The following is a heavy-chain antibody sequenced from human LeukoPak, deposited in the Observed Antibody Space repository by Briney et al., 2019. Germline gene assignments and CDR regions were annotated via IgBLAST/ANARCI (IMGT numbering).Heavy chain of an antibody. CDR1: GFTFSSYS. Sequence: PGGSLRLSCAASGFTFSSYSMNWVRQAPGKGLEWVSYISSSSSTIYYADSVKGRFTISRDNAKNSLCLQMNSLRAEDTAVYYCARDYYWYFDLWGRGTLVTVSS. CDR2: ISSSSSTI. J-gene: IGHJ2*01. V-gene: IGHV3-48*04. CDR3: ARDYYWYFDL.